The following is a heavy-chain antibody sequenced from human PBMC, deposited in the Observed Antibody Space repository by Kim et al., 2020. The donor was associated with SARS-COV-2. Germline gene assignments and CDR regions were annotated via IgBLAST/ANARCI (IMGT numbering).Heavy chain of an antibody. Sequence: DSVKGRFTVSRDNSKNTQYLQMNSLKVEDTAVYYCARDRRVSVDPVPGGDFWGQGTLVTVSS. D-gene: IGHD3-16*01. V-gene: IGHV3-23*02. J-gene: IGHJ4*02. CDR3: ARDRRVSVDPVPGGDF.